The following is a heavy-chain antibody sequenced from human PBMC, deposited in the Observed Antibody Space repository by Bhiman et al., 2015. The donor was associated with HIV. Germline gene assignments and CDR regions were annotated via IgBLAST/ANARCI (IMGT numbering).Heavy chain of an antibody. J-gene: IGHJ2*01. D-gene: IGHD6-6*01. V-gene: IGHV3-30*03. CDR1: GFTFRSYA. CDR3: ARAARELGDWYFDL. Sequence: QVQLVESGGGVVQPGRSLRLSCAASGFTFRSYAMHWVRQSPGKGLEWVAVISYDGRIIDYIDFVKGRFTISRDNAKKSLYLQMNSLRAEDTAVYYCARAARELGDWYFDLWGRRHPGHCLL. CDR2: ISYDGRII.